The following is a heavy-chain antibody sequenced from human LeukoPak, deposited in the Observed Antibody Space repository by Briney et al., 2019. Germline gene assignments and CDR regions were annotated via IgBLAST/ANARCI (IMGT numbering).Heavy chain of an antibody. V-gene: IGHV4-38-2*02. Sequence: PSETLSLTCTVSEYSISNGFYWGWIRQSPGKGLEWIGSMHHSGSTYYNPSLKSRVTVSIDTSKNQFFLKLTSVTAADTAVYYCARTSSGWPLRWGQGTLVTASS. CDR3: ARTSSGWPLR. CDR1: EYSISNGFY. J-gene: IGHJ4*02. D-gene: IGHD3-22*01. CDR2: MHHSGST.